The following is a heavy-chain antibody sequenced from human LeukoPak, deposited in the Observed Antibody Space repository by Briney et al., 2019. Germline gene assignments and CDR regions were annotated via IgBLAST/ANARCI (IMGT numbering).Heavy chain of an antibody. CDR2: INPNSGGT. Sequence: ASVKVSCKASGYTFTGYYMHWVRQAPGQGLEWMGWINPNSGGTNYAQKFQGRVTVTRDTSISTAYMELSRLRSDDTAVYYCVRGTYSSGSWFDPWGQGTLVTVSS. CDR1: GYTFTGYY. J-gene: IGHJ5*02. CDR3: VRGTYSSGSWFDP. D-gene: IGHD6-19*01. V-gene: IGHV1-2*02.